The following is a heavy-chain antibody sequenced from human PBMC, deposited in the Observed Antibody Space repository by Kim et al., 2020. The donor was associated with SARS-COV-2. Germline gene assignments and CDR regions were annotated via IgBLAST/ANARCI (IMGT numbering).Heavy chain of an antibody. CDR2: IIPIFGTA. Sequence: SVKVSCKASGGTFSSYAISWVRQAPGQGLEWMGGIIPIFGTANYAQKFQGRVTITADESTSTAYMELSSLRSEDTAVYYCARHLPPSAVAGTPHFDYWGQGTLVTVSS. J-gene: IGHJ4*02. D-gene: IGHD6-19*01. CDR3: ARHLPPSAVAGTPHFDY. V-gene: IGHV1-69*13. CDR1: GGTFSSYA.